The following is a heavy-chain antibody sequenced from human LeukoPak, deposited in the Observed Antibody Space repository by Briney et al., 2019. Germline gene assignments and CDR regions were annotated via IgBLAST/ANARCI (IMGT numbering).Heavy chain of an antibody. CDR2: ISYDGSNK. V-gene: IGHV3-30*03. CDR1: GFTFSNAW. J-gene: IGHJ6*02. CDR3: ATAYSSSSGYYYYGMDV. D-gene: IGHD6-6*01. Sequence: PGGSLRLSCAASGFTFSNAWMSWVRQAPGKGLEWVAVISYDGSNKYYADSVKGRFTISRDNSKNTLYLQMNSLRAEDTAVYYCATAYSSSSGYYYYGMDVWGQGTTVTVSS.